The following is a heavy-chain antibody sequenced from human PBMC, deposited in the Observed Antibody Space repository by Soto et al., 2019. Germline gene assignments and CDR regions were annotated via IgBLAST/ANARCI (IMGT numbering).Heavy chain of an antibody. D-gene: IGHD6-19*01. CDR3: ARGAVAGTSYNYDYGRDV. CDR2: IWYDGSNK. J-gene: IGHJ6*02. CDR1: GFTFSSYG. Sequence: QVQLVESGGGVVQPGRSLRLSCAASGFTFSSYGMHWVRQAPGKGLEWVAVIWYDGSNKYYADSVNGRFTISRDNSKNTLYLEMNRLRAEDTSVYYCARGAVAGTSYNYDYGRDVCGQGTTVTVCS. V-gene: IGHV3-33*01.